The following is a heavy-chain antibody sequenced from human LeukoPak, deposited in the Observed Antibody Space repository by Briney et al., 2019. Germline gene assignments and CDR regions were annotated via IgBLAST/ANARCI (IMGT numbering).Heavy chain of an antibody. CDR1: GFTFSSYA. D-gene: IGHD3-22*01. J-gene: IGHJ5*02. V-gene: IGHV3-23*01. CDR2: ISGSGGST. Sequence: GGSLRLSCEASGFTFSSYAMSWVRQAPGKGLEWVSAISGSGGSTYYADSVKGRFTISRDNSKNTLYLQMNSLRAEDTAVYYCARALYYYDSSGYYPGDHNWFDPWGQGTLVTVSS. CDR3: ARALYYYDSSGYYPGDHNWFDP.